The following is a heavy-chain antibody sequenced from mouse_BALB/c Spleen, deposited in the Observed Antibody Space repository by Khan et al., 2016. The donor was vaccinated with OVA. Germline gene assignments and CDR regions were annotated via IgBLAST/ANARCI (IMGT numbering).Heavy chain of an antibody. CDR2: IYPGGGGT. Sequence: QVQLQQSGAELARPGALVKLSCKASGYTFTDYYINWVRQRTGQGLEWIGGIYPGGGGTEYNEKFKGKATLTADKSSSTAYMQLSSLTSEASAVYFCAREEYLGDAFDYWGQGTLVTVSA. J-gene: IGHJ3*01. V-gene: IGHV1-77*01. CDR1: GYTFTDYY. CDR3: AREEYLGDAFDY. D-gene: IGHD3-1*01.